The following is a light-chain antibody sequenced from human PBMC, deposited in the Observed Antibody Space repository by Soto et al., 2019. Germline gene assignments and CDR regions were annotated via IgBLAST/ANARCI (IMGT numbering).Light chain of an antibody. J-gene: IGLJ1*01. Sequence: QSALNQPPSASGSPGQSVTISCTGTSSDVGGYNYVSWYQQHPGKAPKLMIYEVSKRPSGVPDRFSGSKSGNTASLTVSGLQAEDEADYYCSSYVGTNSYVFGTGTKLTVL. V-gene: IGLV2-8*01. CDR2: EVS. CDR1: SSDVGGYNY. CDR3: SSYVGTNSYV.